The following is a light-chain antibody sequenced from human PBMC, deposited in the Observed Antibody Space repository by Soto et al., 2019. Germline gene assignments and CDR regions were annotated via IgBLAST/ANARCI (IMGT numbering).Light chain of an antibody. CDR1: SSDIGTYDY. CDR3: CSYSSRNSMFV. Sequence: QSALTQPASVFGSTGQSITISCTGTSSDIGTYDYVSWYQQQPGKAPKLIIYEVSNRPFGISERFSGSKSGNSASLTISGLQAEDEAYYYCCSYSSRNSMFVFGSGTKLTVL. CDR2: EVS. V-gene: IGLV2-14*03. J-gene: IGLJ1*01.